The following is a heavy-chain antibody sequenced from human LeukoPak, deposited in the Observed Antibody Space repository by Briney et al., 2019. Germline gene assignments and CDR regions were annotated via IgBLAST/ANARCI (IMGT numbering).Heavy chain of an antibody. V-gene: IGHV4-39*01. J-gene: IGHJ4*02. CDR1: GVSISSSNSY. CDR3: ARQTGSGLFILP. D-gene: IGHD3/OR15-3a*01. Sequence: SETLSLTRTVSGVSISSSNSYWGWVRQPPGKGLEWIGSIYYSGNTYYNASLKSQVSISIDTSKNQFSLRLTSVTAADTAVYYCARQTGSGLFILPGGQGTLVTVSS. CDR2: IYYSGNT.